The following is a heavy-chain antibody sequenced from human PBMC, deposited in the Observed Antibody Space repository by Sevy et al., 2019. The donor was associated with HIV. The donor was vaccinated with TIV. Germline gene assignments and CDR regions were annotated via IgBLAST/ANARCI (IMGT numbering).Heavy chain of an antibody. CDR3: VNAKNNYDRRGWAAFDI. CDR1: GFSFSSHG. D-gene: IGHD3-22*01. V-gene: IGHV3-33*01. Sequence: GGSLRLSCAASGFSFSSHGMHWVRQAPGKGLEWVAVIWYDGTNIDHADSVKGRFTISRDNSKNTLYLQMNSLRAEDTAVDYCVNAKNNYDRRGWAAFDIWGQGTMVTVSS. J-gene: IGHJ3*02. CDR2: IWYDGTNI.